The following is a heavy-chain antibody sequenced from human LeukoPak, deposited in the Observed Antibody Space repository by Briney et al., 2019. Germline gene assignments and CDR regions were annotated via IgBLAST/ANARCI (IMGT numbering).Heavy chain of an antibody. Sequence: PGTSLTLSCAASGFTFSDFAMHWVRQAPGKGLEWVALIWYDGSSKSYADSVKGRFTVSRDNSRNTLYLQMSSLGAEDTAVYYCARAPGYYSNPFFDYWGRGTLVTVSS. J-gene: IGHJ4*02. V-gene: IGHV3-33*01. CDR2: IWYDGSSK. CDR3: ARAPGYYSNPFFDY. CDR1: GFTFSDFA. D-gene: IGHD4-11*01.